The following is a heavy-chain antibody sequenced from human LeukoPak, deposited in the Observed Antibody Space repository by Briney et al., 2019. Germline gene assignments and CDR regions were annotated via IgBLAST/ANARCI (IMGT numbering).Heavy chain of an antibody. CDR1: GGSFSGYY. J-gene: IGHJ4*02. V-gene: IGHV4-34*01. CDR2: INHSGST. Sequence: SETLSLTCAVYGGSFSGYYWSWIRQPPGKGLEWIGEINHSGSTNYNPSLKSRVTISVDTSKNQFSLKLSSVTAADTAVYYCAGAGGPNYFDYWGQGTLVTVSS. CDR3: AGAGGPNYFDY.